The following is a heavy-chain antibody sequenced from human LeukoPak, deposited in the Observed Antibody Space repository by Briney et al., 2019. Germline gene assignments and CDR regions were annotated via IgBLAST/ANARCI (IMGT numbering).Heavy chain of an antibody. J-gene: IGHJ5*02. Sequence: SETLSLTCTVSGGSMRSYYWSWIRQPPGKGLEWIGYIFYTGSTNCNPSLRSRVTISVDTSKKQFSLKLSSVTAADTAVYYCARGFYWFVPWGQGTLVTVSS. CDR2: IFYTGST. CDR3: ARGFYWFVP. CDR1: GGSMRSYY. V-gene: IGHV4-59*01.